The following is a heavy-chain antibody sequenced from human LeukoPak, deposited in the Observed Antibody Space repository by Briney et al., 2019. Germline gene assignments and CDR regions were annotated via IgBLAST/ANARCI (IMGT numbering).Heavy chain of an antibody. V-gene: IGHV1-69*05. CDR3: AGYYDFWSGSYYYYMDV. CDR2: VTPIFGKA. Sequence: SVKVSCKASGYTFTNYGISWVRQAPGQGLEWRGEVTPIFGKANYEQKFQGRVTITTDESTSTAYMELSSLRSEDTAVYYCAGYYDFWSGSYYYYMDVWGKGTTVTVSS. D-gene: IGHD3-3*01. CDR1: GYTFTNYG. J-gene: IGHJ6*03.